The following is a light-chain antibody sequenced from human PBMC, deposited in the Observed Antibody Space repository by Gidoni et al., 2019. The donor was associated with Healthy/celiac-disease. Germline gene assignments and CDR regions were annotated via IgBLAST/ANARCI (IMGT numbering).Light chain of an antibody. Sequence: DIVRTQSPDSLAVAPGERATINCKSSQSVLYSSNTKNYLPWYQQKPGQPPKLLIYWASTRESGVPDRFSGSGSVTDFTLTISSMQAEDVAVYYCQQYYSTLALTFGGGTKVEIK. V-gene: IGKV4-1*01. CDR2: WAS. J-gene: IGKJ4*01. CDR3: QQYYSTLALT. CDR1: QSVLYSSNTKNY.